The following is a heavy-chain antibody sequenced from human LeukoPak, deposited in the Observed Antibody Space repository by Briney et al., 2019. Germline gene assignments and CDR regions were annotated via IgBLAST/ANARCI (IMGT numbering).Heavy chain of an antibody. D-gene: IGHD2-15*01. CDR2: ISSSSSTI. CDR1: GFTFSNYS. CDR3: ARVGAPLKVVVVAGLYYGMDV. Sequence: GGSLRLSCAASGFTFSNYSMHWVRQAPGKGLEWVSYISSSSSTIYYADSVKGRFTISRDNAKNSLYLQMNSLRAEDTAVYYCARVGAPLKVVVVAGLYYGMDVWGQGTTVTVSS. V-gene: IGHV3-48*04. J-gene: IGHJ6*02.